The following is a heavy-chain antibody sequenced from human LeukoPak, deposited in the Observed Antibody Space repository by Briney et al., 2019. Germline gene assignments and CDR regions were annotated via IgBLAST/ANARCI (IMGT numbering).Heavy chain of an antibody. D-gene: IGHD6-13*01. CDR2: INPNSGGT. CDR3: ARSSPPTYYHFYYYMDV. Sequence: ASVKVSCKASGYTFTGYYMHWVRQAPGQGLEWMGWINPNSGGTNYAQKFQGRVIMTTDTSISTAYVELSSLRSDDTAVYYCARSSPPTYYHFYYYMDVWGKGSTVTVSS. CDR1: GYTFTGYY. J-gene: IGHJ6*03. V-gene: IGHV1-2*02.